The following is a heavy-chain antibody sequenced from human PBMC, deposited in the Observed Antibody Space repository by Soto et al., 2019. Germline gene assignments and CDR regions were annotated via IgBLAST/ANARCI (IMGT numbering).Heavy chain of an antibody. D-gene: IGHD1-7*01. J-gene: IGHJ4*02. V-gene: IGHV3-7*03. Sequence: EVQLVESGGGLVQPGGSLRLSCAASGFTFSSYWMSWVRQAPGKGLEWVANIKQDGSEKYYVDSVKGRFTISRDNAKNPLYLQMNSLRAEDTAVYYCARDSRYNWNYGDYWGQGTLVTVSS. CDR1: GFTFSSYW. CDR3: ARDSRYNWNYGDY. CDR2: IKQDGSEK.